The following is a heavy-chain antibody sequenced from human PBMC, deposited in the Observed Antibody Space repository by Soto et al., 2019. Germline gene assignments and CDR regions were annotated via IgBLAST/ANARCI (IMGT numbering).Heavy chain of an antibody. CDR3: ARSEPGYSSSWYDY. J-gene: IGHJ4*02. D-gene: IGHD6-13*01. Sequence: PSESLSLTCTVSGGSISSGGYYWSWIRQHPGKGLEWIGYIYYSGSTYYNPSLKSRVTISVDTSKNQFSLKLSSVTAADTAVYYCARSEPGYSSSWYDYWGQGTLVTVSS. CDR2: IYYSGST. V-gene: IGHV4-31*03. CDR1: GGSISSGGYY.